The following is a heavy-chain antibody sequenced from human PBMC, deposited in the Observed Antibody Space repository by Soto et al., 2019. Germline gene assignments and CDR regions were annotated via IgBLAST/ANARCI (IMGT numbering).Heavy chain of an antibody. CDR1: GFTFSSYA. Sequence: GGSLRLSCAASGFTFSSYAMSWVRQAPGKGLEWVSAISGSGGSTYYADSVKGRFTISRDNSKNTLYLQMNSLRAEDTAVYYCAKDLRNYDILTGPRFDYWGQGTLVTVSS. CDR2: ISGSGGST. J-gene: IGHJ4*02. D-gene: IGHD3-9*01. V-gene: IGHV3-23*01. CDR3: AKDLRNYDILTGPRFDY.